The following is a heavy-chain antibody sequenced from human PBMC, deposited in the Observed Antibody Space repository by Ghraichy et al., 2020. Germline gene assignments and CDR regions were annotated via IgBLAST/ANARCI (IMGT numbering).Heavy chain of an antibody. D-gene: IGHD1/OR15-1a*01. Sequence: GESLNISCAVSAFNLSIYSMNWVRQAPGRGLEWVSSISRDSSHIEYADSVKGRFIISKDNTKTSVYLQMNNLRAEDTAVYYCARGGLYWDNAGFYAGDYFEYWGQGTLVTGSS. CDR3: ARGGLYWDNAGFYAGDYFEY. V-gene: IGHV3-21*06. CDR2: ISRDSSHI. J-gene: IGHJ4*02. CDR1: AFNLSIYS.